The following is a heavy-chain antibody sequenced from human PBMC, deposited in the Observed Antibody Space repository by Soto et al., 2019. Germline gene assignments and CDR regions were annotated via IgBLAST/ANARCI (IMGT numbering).Heavy chain of an antibody. V-gene: IGHV3-9*01. CDR1: GFTFDDYA. CDR3: AKGGGAYSSSWYYY. D-gene: IGHD6-13*01. J-gene: IGHJ4*02. Sequence: EVQLVESGGGLVQPGRSLRLSCAASGFTFDDYAMHWVRQAPGKGLEWVSGISWNSGSIGYADSVKGRFTISRDNAKNALYLQMNSLRAEDTALYCCAKGGGAYSSSWYYYWGQGTLVTVSS. CDR2: ISWNSGSI.